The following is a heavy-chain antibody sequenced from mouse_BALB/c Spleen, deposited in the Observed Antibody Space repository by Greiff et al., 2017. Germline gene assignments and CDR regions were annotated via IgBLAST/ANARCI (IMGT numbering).Heavy chain of an antibody. J-gene: IGHJ2*01. CDR2: IDPANGNT. CDR3: ARFDGYTGYYFDY. Sequence: VQLQQSGAELVKPGASVKLSCTASGFNIKDTYMHWVKQRPEQGLEWIGRIDPANGNTKYDPKFQGKATITADTSSNTAYLQLSSLTSEDTAVYYCARFDGYTGYYFDYWGQGTTLTVSS. CDR1: GFNIKDTY. V-gene: IGHV14-3*02. D-gene: IGHD2-3*01.